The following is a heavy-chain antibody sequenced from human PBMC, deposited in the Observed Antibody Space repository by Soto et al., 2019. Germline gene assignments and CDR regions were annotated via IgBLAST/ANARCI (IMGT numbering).Heavy chain of an antibody. Sequence: GGSLRLSCAASGFTFSSYAMSWVRQAPGKGLEWVSAISGSGGSTYYADSVKGRFTISRDNSKNTLYLQMNSLRAEDTAVYYCAKGVAAAGSRSLGMDVWGQGTTVTVSS. CDR2: ISGSGGST. CDR1: GFTFSSYA. J-gene: IGHJ6*02. V-gene: IGHV3-23*01. CDR3: AKGVAAAGSRSLGMDV. D-gene: IGHD6-13*01.